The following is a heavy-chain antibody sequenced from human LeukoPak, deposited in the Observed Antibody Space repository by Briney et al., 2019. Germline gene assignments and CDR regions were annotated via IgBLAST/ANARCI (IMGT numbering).Heavy chain of an antibody. V-gene: IGHV3-23*01. Sequence: GGSLRLSCAASGFTFSSYAMSWVRQAPGKGLEWVSAISGSGGDTYYADSVKGRFTISRDNSKNTLFLQMNSLRAEDTAVYYCAKERPAAGPRGDDYMDVWGKGTTVTVSS. CDR1: GFTFSSYA. J-gene: IGHJ6*03. CDR2: ISGSGGDT. CDR3: AKERPAAGPRGDDYMDV. D-gene: IGHD6-13*01.